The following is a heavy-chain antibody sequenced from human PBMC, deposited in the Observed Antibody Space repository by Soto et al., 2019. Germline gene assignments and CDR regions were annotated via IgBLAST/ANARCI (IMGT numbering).Heavy chain of an antibody. D-gene: IGHD5-12*01. J-gene: IGHJ3*01. CDR1: GYSFTGYG. V-gene: IGHV1-18*04. CDR3: ARGRGYSLIPVVDDAVDV. CDR2: ITTYNGDT. Sequence: QVQLVQSGAEVKKPGASVKASCKASGYSFTGYGINWVRQAPGQGLQWLGRITTYNGDTNYAQNFQGRVTMTTDTSTSTTYMELRSLRSDDTAVYFCARGRGYSLIPVVDDAVDVWGQGTLVTVSS.